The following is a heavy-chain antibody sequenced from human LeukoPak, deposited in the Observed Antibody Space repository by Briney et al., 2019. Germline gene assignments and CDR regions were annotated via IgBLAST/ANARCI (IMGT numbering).Heavy chain of an antibody. CDR3: ARPYYYGSGTYYFDY. CDR1: GYTFTGYY. D-gene: IGHD3-10*01. CDR2: INPNSGGT. Sequence: GASVKVSYKASGYTFTGYYMHWVRQAPGQGLEWMGWINPNSGGTNYAQKFQGRVTMTRDTSISTAYMELSRLRSDDTAVYYCARPYYYGSGTYYFDYWGQGTLVTVSS. J-gene: IGHJ4*02. V-gene: IGHV1-2*02.